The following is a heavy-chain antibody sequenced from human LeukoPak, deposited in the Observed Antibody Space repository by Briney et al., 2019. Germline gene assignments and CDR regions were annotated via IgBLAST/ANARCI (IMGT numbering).Heavy chain of an antibody. D-gene: IGHD2-2*01. CDR1: GGSISSSSYY. J-gene: IGHJ6*03. CDR3: ARTWVYCSSTSCHYYYYMDV. Sequence: SETLSLTCTVSGGSISSSSYYWAWIRQPPGKGLEWIATIYHSGTTSYNPSLQSRVTISVDTSKNQFSLKLSSVTAADTAVYYCARTWVYCSSTSCHYYYYMDVWGKGTTVTVSS. CDR2: IYHSGTT. V-gene: IGHV4-39*07.